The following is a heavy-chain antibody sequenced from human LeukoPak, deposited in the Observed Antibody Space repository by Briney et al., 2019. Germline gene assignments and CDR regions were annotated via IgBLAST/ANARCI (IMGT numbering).Heavy chain of an antibody. CDR2: ISDSTTTI. J-gene: IGHJ4*02. CDR1: GFTFSSYS. CDR3: ARDSEAAAGIFDY. V-gene: IGHV3-48*04. D-gene: IGHD6-13*01. Sequence: GGSLRLSCAASGFTFSSYSMNWVRQAPGKGLEWVSYISDSTTTIYYADSVKGRFTISRDNAKKSVHLQMNSLRAEDTAVYYCARDSEAAAGIFDYWGQGTLVTVSS.